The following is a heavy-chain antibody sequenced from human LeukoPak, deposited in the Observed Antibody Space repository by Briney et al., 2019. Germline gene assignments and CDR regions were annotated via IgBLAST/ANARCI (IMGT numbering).Heavy chain of an antibody. D-gene: IGHD3-16*01. V-gene: IGHV3-30*18. Sequence: PGGSLRLSCAASGFTFSTYGMHWVRQAPGKGLEWVAVISYDGSNEYYADSVKGRFTISRDNSKNTLYLQMNSLRAEDTAVYYCAKVTGGDMITYGGLDYWGQGTLVTVSS. CDR1: GFTFSTYG. CDR2: ISYDGSNE. J-gene: IGHJ4*02. CDR3: AKVTGGDMITYGGLDY.